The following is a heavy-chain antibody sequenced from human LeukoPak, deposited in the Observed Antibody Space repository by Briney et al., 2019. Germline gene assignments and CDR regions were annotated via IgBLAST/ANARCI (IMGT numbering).Heavy chain of an antibody. CDR3: AGAHSNSFYFDF. CDR2: IYSGST. Sequence: SETLSLTCTVSGGSVRTYYWSWIRQSPGKGLEWIGYIYSGSTNYNPSLKSRVTISVDASKNPCSLKLRSVTAADTAVYSCAGAHSNSFYFDFWGQGTLVSVSS. CDR1: GGSVRTYY. D-gene: IGHD4-11*01. J-gene: IGHJ4*02. V-gene: IGHV4-59*02.